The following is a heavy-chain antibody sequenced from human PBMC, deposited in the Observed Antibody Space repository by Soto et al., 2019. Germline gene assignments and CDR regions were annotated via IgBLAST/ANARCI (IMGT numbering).Heavy chain of an antibody. CDR1: GGSISSGGYS. CDR3: ASWSHVPHS. Sequence: QLQLQESGSGLVKPSQTLSLTCAVSGGSISSGGYSWSWIRQPPGKGLEWIGYISHRGSTYYNPPLESRVTISVDMSRNQFSLKLSSVTAAVTAIYYCASWSHVPHSWGQGPLVTVSS. J-gene: IGHJ4*02. D-gene: IGHD2-8*02. CDR2: ISHRGST. V-gene: IGHV4-30-2*01.